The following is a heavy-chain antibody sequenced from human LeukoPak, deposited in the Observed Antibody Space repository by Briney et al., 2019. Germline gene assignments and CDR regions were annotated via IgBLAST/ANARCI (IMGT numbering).Heavy chain of an antibody. CDR3: ARDVVVVPAAIHYGMDV. CDR1: AGSFSDYF. J-gene: IGHJ6*02. CDR2: INHSGRT. Sequence: SETLSLNCAVYAGSFSDYFWGWIRQPQGKGLKWIGEINHSGRTYYNPSLKSRVTISVDTSKNQFSLNLSSVTAADTAVYYCARDVVVVPAAIHYGMDVWGQGTTVTVSS. V-gene: IGHV4-34*01. D-gene: IGHD2-2*01.